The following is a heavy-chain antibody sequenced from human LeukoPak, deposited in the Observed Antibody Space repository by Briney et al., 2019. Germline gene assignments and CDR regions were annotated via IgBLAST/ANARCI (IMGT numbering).Heavy chain of an antibody. CDR2: IYYSGST. V-gene: IGHV4-39*07. Sequence: SETLSLTCTVSGGSISSSSYYWGWIRQPPGKGLEWIGSIYYSGSTYYNPSLKSRVTISVDRSKNQFSLKLSSVTAADTAVYYCARVGPAAILSYFDYWGQGTLVTVSS. D-gene: IGHD2-2*02. J-gene: IGHJ4*02. CDR3: ARVGPAAILSYFDY. CDR1: GGSISSSSYY.